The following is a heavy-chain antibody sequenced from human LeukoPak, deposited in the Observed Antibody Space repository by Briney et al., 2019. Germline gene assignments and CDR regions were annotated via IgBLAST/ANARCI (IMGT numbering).Heavy chain of an antibody. CDR3: ARGGGYYYDSSDYYREEYFQH. V-gene: IGHV3-21*05. CDR1: GFTFSKYN. CDR2: ISSSSSYT. J-gene: IGHJ1*01. Sequence: GGSLRLSCAGSGFTFSKYNMNWVRQAPGKGLEWVSYISSSSSYTNYADSVKGRFTISRDNAKNSLYLQMNSLRAEDTAVYYCARGGGYYYDSSDYYREEYFQHWGQGTLVTVSS. D-gene: IGHD3-22*01.